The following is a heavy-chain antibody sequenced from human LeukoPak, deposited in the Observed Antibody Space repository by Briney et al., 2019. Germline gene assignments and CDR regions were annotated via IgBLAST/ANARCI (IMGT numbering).Heavy chain of an antibody. CDR3: ARSVGGSGYPQYFQH. J-gene: IGHJ1*01. V-gene: IGHV1-69*05. D-gene: IGHD3-22*01. CDR2: IIPIFVTA. Sequence: ASVKVSCKASGGTFSSYAISWVRQAPGHGLEWMGGIIPIFVTANYAQKFQGRVTITTDESTSTAYMELSSLRSEDTAVYYCARSVGGSGYPQYFQHWGQGTLVTVSS. CDR1: GGTFSSYA.